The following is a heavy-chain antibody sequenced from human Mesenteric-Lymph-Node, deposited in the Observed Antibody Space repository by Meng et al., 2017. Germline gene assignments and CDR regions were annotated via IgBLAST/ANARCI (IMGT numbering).Heavy chain of an antibody. V-gene: IGHV4-34*01. CDR1: GCAVSGTN. Sequence: PLVEAGAVKHSAGFSVPGPCKGCAVSGTNWAMSRQPSGQGLGWVGEINHIGSSNYNPSLKSRVTISVDTSKNQFSLKLSSVTAADTAVYYCARRYGASAYNWFDPWGQGTLVTVSS. CDR3: ARRYGASAYNWFDP. D-gene: IGHD4-17*01. J-gene: IGHJ5*02. CDR2: INHIGSS.